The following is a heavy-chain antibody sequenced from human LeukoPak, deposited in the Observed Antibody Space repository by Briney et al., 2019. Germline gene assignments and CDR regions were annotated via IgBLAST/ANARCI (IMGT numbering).Heavy chain of an antibody. D-gene: IGHD4-17*01. CDR2: ISYHGINK. CDR1: GFTFNTYG. CDR3: AKYSDYGAHADSFDP. V-gene: IGHV3-30*18. J-gene: IGHJ5*02. Sequence: GRSLRLSCAASGFTFNTYGMHWVRQAPGKGLEWVAVISYHGINKYYADSVEGRFTISRDNSRNTLYLQMNSLRVEDTAVYYCAKYSDYGAHADSFDPGGQGTLVTVSP.